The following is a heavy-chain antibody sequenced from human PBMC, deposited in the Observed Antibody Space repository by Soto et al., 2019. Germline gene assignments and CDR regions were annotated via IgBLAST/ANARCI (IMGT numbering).Heavy chain of an antibody. Sequence: ASVKVSCKASGYTFTSYAMHWVRQAPGQRLEWMGWINAGNGNTKYSQKFQGRVTTTRDTSASTAYMELSSLRSEDTAVYYCARLTEIAAPDYWGQGTLVTVSS. CDR3: ARLTEIAAPDY. V-gene: IGHV1-3*01. D-gene: IGHD6-6*01. J-gene: IGHJ4*02. CDR1: GYTFTSYA. CDR2: INAGNGNT.